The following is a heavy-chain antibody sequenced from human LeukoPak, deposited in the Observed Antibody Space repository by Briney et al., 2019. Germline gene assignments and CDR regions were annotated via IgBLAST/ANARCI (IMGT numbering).Heavy chain of an antibody. CDR3: ANRLNNAFEM. V-gene: IGHV3-30*18. D-gene: IGHD2/OR15-2a*01. J-gene: IGHJ3*02. Sequence: GGSLRLSCAASGFTFSSYGMHWVRQAPGKGLEWVAVMSSDVSHKYYADYVEGRFTISRDNSRNTVYLQMNSLRPEDTAIYYCANRLNNAFEMWGQGTMVTVFS. CDR1: GFTFSSYG. CDR2: MSSDVSHK.